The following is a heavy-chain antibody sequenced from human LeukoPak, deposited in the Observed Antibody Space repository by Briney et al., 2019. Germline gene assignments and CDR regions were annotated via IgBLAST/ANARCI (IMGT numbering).Heavy chain of an antibody. J-gene: IGHJ1*01. D-gene: IGHD4-17*01. CDR3: AKDYNYGDYGVSPCLHH. CDR1: GFTFRSYG. V-gene: IGHV3-30*18. CDR2: ISYDGSTK. Sequence: PGGSLRLSCAATGFTFRSYGMHWVRQAPGKGLEWVAVISYDGSTKYYADSVKGRFTISRDNSKNTVYLQMNSLRGEDTAVYYCAKDYNYGDYGVSPCLHHWGQGTLVTVSS.